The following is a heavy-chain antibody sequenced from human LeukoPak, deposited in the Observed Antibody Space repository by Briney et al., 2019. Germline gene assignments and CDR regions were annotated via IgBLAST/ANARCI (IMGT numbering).Heavy chain of an antibody. V-gene: IGHV4-34*01. CDR2: MKQSGTP. CDR3: ARHLYCSGGSCYSHAFDI. CDR1: GGSFSAFH. D-gene: IGHD2-15*01. Sequence: SETLSLTCAVYGGSFSAFHWNWIRQSPAKGLEWLGEMKQSGTPRYNPSLQSRVTISVDTSKNQFSLKLSSVTAADTAVYYCARHLYCSGGSCYSHAFDIWGQGTMVTVSS. J-gene: IGHJ3*02.